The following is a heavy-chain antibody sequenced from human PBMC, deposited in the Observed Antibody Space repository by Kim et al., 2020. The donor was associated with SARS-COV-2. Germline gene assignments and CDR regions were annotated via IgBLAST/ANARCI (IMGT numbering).Heavy chain of an antibody. CDR3: TSRGGYYYGSLDY. J-gene: IGHJ4*02. Sequence: YAASVKGRFTISRDDSKSIAYLQMNSLKTEDTAVYYCTSRGGYYYGSLDYWGQGTLVTVSS. D-gene: IGHD3-10*01. V-gene: IGHV3-49*02.